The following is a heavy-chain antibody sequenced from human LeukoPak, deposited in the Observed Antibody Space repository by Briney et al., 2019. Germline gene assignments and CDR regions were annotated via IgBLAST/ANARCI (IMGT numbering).Heavy chain of an antibody. V-gene: IGHV4-39*02. CDR2: MHYSGST. CDR1: GGSISGSSYY. CDR3: ARLFCGADCSIDF. Sequence: SETLSLTCTVSGGSISGSSYYWGWTRQPPGKGLEWIGSMHYSGSTYYNPSLKSRVTISVDTSKNHLSLNLRSVTAADTAVYYCARLFCGADCSIDFWGQGTLVTVSS. D-gene: IGHD2-21*02. J-gene: IGHJ4*02.